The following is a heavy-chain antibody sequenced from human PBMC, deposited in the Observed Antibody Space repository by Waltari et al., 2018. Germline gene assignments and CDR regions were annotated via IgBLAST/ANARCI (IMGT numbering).Heavy chain of an antibody. CDR1: GGTFSSYA. J-gene: IGHJ3*02. CDR3: ARANVLVVYATESDAFDI. CDR2: IIPIFGTA. Sequence: QVQLVQSGAEVKKPGSSVKVSCKASGGTFSSYAISWVRPAPGQGLEWMGRIIPIFGTANYAQKFQGRVAITADKSTSTAYMELNSLRSEDTAVYYCARANVLVVYATESDAFDIWGQGTMVTVSS. D-gene: IGHD2-8*02. V-gene: IGHV1-69*08.